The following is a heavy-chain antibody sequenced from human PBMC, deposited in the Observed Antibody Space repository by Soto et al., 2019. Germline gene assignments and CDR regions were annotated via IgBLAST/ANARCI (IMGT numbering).Heavy chain of an antibody. D-gene: IGHD4-17*01. CDR1: GYNFNQYY. Sequence: QVQLVQSGAEVRKPGASVRLSCETSGYNFNQYYIHWVRQAPGQGLEWMGIINLRGGTTEYAHKWRGRVTVTGDTSTSTAYMQLSSLRSEDTAVYFCARGPDDSDVPRWDYWGQGTLVTVSS. CDR2: INLRGGTT. V-gene: IGHV1-46*02. J-gene: IGHJ4*02. CDR3: ARGPDDSDVPRWDY.